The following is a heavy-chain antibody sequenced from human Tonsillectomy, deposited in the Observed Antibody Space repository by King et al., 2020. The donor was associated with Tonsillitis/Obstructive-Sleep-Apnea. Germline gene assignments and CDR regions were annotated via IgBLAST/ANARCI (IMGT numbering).Heavy chain of an antibody. CDR2: IGTVGDT. V-gene: IGHV3-13*04. D-gene: IGHD6-13*01. CDR1: GFPFSSYD. Sequence: VQLVESGGGLVQPGGSLRLSCAASGFPFSSYDMHWVRQATGKGLEWVSAIGTVGDTYYPGSVKGRFTLSRENAKNSLYLQMNSLRAGDTAVYYCARGSAAAGDGWFDPWGQGTLVTVSS. CDR3: ARGSAAAGDGWFDP. J-gene: IGHJ5*02.